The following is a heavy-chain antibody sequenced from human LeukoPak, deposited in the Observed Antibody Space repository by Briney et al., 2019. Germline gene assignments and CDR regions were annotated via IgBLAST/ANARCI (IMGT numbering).Heavy chain of an antibody. CDR3: AKTLWGPRSCPDY. CDR2: ISYDGSNK. J-gene: IGHJ4*02. CDR1: GFTFSSYG. D-gene: IGHD3-16*01. V-gene: IGHV3-30*18. Sequence: QPGRSLRLSCAASGFTFSSYGMHWVRQAPGKGLEWVAVISYDGSNKYYADSVKGRFTISRDNSKNTLYLQMNSLRAEDTAVYYCAKTLWGPRSCPDYWGQGTLVTVSS.